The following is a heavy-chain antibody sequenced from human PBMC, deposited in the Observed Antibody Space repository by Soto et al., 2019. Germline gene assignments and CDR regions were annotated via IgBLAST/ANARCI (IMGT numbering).Heavy chain of an antibody. J-gene: IGHJ4*02. D-gene: IGHD6-19*01. CDR2: ISSSSSTI. Sequence: GGSLRLSCAASGFTFSSYSMNWVRQAPGKGLEWVSYISSSSSTIYYADSVKGRFTISRDNAENSLYLQMNSLRAEDTAVYYCASTNSLAVAATPFDYWGQGTLVTVSS. CDR1: GFTFSSYS. V-gene: IGHV3-48*01. CDR3: ASTNSLAVAATPFDY.